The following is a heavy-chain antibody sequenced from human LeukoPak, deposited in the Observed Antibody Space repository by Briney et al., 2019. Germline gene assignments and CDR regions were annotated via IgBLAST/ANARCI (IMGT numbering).Heavy chain of an antibody. V-gene: IGHV4-34*01. CDR3: ARFRAATNYFDY. CDR2: INHSGST. J-gene: IGHJ4*02. CDR1: GGSFSGYY. D-gene: IGHD6-25*01. Sequence: SETLSLTCAVYGGSFSGYYWSWIRQPPGKGLEWIGEINHSGSTNYNPSLKSRVTVSVDTSKNQFSLKLSSVTAADTAVYYCARFRAATNYFDYLGQGTLVTVSS.